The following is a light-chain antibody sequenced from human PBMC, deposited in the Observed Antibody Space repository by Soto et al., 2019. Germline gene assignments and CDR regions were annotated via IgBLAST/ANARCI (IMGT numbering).Light chain of an antibody. J-gene: IGLJ2*01. CDR2: DVS. CDR1: SSDVGGYNY. Sequence: QSALTQPASVSGSPGQSITISCTGTSSDVGGYNYVSWYQQHPGKAPKLMIYDVSNRPSGVSNRFSDSKSGNTASLTISWLQAEDEADYYCSSYTSRSTYVVFGGGTKLTVL. CDR3: SSYTSRSTYVV. V-gene: IGLV2-14*01.